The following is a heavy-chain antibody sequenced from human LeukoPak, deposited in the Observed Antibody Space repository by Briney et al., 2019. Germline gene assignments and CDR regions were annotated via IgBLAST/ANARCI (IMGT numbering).Heavy chain of an antibody. J-gene: IGHJ4*02. CDR1: GGSISSYY. CDR3: ARDARSGRGYYFDY. V-gene: IGHV4-59*01. D-gene: IGHD1-26*01. Sequence: TSETLSLTCTVSGGSISSYYWSWIRQPPGKGLEWIGYIYYSGSTNYNPSLKSRVTISVDTSKNQFSLKLSSVTAADTALYYCARDARSGRGYYFDYWGQGTLVTVSS. CDR2: IYYSGST.